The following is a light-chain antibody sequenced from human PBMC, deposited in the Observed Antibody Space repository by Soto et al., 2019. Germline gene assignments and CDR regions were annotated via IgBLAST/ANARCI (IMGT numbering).Light chain of an antibody. CDR3: PQYQSLPFT. CDR2: WSS. V-gene: IGKV4-1*01. J-gene: IGKJ3*01. Sequence: DIVMTQSPDSLSVSLGERATIKCRSSQSVLHRSNGNNYIAWYQQKPGQPPKLLIYWSSTRDSGVPDRFIGSGSGTAFTLTVSSLQTEDLAVYDCPQYQSLPFTFSPGTKVHIE. CDR1: QSVLHRSNGNNY.